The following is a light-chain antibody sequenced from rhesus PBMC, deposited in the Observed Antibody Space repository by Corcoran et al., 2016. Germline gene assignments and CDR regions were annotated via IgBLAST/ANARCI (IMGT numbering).Light chain of an antibody. Sequence: DIQMTQSPSSLPASVGDTVTITCRASQGISSWLAWYQQKPGKAPKLLIYKASSLQRGVPSRFSGSGSGTEFTLTIRSLQSEDFATYTCQQYSNRPFTFGPGTKLDIK. J-gene: IGKJ3*01. CDR1: QGISSW. CDR3: QQYSNRPFT. V-gene: IGKV1-22*01. CDR2: KAS.